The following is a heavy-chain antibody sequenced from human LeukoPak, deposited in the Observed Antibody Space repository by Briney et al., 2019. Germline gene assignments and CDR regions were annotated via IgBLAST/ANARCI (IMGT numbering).Heavy chain of an antibody. Sequence: ASVKVSCKASGYTFTGYYMHWVRQAPGQGLEWMGWINPNSGGTNYAQKFQGRVTMTRDTSISIAYMELSRLRSDDTAVYYCARWDYYDSRTFDIWGQGTMVTVS. V-gene: IGHV1-2*02. CDR2: INPNSGGT. CDR1: GYTFTGYY. J-gene: IGHJ3*02. CDR3: ARWDYYDSRTFDI. D-gene: IGHD3-22*01.